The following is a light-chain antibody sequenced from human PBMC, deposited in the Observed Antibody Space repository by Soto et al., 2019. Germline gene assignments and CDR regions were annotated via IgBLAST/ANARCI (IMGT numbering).Light chain of an antibody. CDR1: QSVSTN. J-gene: IGKJ4*01. CDR3: QQYTDWPWGT. V-gene: IGKV3-15*01. CDR2: GAS. Sequence: IVLTQSPGTLSVSPGERATLSCRASQSVSTNLAWYQQKPGQSPRLLIYGASTRATGIPARFSGSGSGTEFTLTISSLQPEDFAVYYCQQYTDWPWGTFGGGTKVEIK.